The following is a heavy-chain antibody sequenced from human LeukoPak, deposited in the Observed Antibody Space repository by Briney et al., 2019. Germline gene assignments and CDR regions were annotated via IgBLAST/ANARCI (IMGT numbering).Heavy chain of an antibody. CDR2: INPNSGGT. D-gene: IGHD3-10*01. V-gene: IGHV1-2*02. CDR3: ARGNHYGSGSYRWIGYY. CDR1: EYTFTGYY. J-gene: IGHJ4*02. Sequence: GASVTVSCKASEYTFTGYYIHWVRQAPGQGLEWMGWINPNSGGTNYAQKFQGRVTMTRDTSISTAYMELSRLISDDTAVYYCARGNHYGSGSYRWIGYYWGQGTLVTVSS.